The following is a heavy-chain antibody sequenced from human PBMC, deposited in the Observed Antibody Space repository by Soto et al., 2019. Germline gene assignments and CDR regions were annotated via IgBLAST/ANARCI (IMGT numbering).Heavy chain of an antibody. CDR1: GGTFSSYA. CDR3: ARRTIAARPTFDYYYGMDV. Sequence: SVKVSCKASGGTFSSYAISCVRQAPGQGLEWMGGIIPIFGTANYAQKFQGRVTITADESTSTAYMELSSLRSEDTAVYYCARRTIAARPTFDYYYGMDVWGQGTTVTVSS. V-gene: IGHV1-69*13. CDR2: IIPIFGTA. D-gene: IGHD6-6*01. J-gene: IGHJ6*02.